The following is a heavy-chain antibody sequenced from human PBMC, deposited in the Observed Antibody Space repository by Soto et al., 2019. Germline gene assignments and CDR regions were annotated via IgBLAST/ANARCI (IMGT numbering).Heavy chain of an antibody. CDR3: ARLQIEVAGTN. CDR2: INANSGGT. J-gene: IGHJ4*02. D-gene: IGHD6-19*01. CDR1: GYTFSEYY. V-gene: IGHV1-2*02. Sequence: GASVKVSCKASGYTFSEYYMHCVGQAPLQWFEWMGWINANSGGTTYAQKFQGRVTMTRDTSISTAYMELSRLSSDDTAIYYCARLQIEVAGTNWGQGTLVTVSS.